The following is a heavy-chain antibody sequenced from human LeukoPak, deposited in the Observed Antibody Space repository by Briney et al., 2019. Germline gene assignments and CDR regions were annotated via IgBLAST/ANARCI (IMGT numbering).Heavy chain of an antibody. J-gene: IGHJ5*02. D-gene: IGHD3-3*01. V-gene: IGHV4-34*01. CDR2: INHSGST. CDR1: GGSFSGYY. CDR3: AREGGDFWSGYYNLNWFDP. Sequence: SETLSLTCAVYGGSFSGYYWSWIRQPPGKVLEWIGEINHSGSTYYNPSLKSRVTISVDTSKNQFSLKLSSVTAADTAVYYCAREGGDFWSGYYNLNWFDPWGQGTLVTVSS.